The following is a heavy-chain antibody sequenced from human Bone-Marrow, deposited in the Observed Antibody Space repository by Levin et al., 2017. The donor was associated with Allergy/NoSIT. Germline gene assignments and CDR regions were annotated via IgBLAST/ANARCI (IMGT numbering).Heavy chain of an antibody. Sequence: ASGPTLVKPTQTLTLTCTFSGFSLSASGVGVGWIRQPPGKALEWLALIYWDDDKRYSPSLKNRLAITKDTSKNQVVLTITNVEPVDTGTYYCARRPDHIMLQKILYFDYWGQGTLVTVAS. D-gene: IGHD3-16*01. CDR3: ARRPDHIMLQKILYFDY. V-gene: IGHV2-5*02. CDR1: GFSLSASGVG. J-gene: IGHJ4*02. CDR2: IYWDDDK.